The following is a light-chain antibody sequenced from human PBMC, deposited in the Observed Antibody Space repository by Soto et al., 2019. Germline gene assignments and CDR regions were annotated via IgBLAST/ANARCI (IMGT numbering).Light chain of an antibody. CDR1: RRVSSTY. CDR2: GAS. CDR3: QQFGVSPYT. Sequence: VLTQSPGTLSLSPGESATLSCRASRRVSSTYLAWYQQKPRQAPRLLISGASNTATGIPDRFSGSGSGTDFTLSINRLEPEDFSVYFCQQFGVSPYTFGQGTKLEIK. J-gene: IGKJ2*01. V-gene: IGKV3-20*01.